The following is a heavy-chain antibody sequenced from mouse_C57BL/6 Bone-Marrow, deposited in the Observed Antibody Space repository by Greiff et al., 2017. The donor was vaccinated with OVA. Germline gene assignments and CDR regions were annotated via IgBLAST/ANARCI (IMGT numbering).Heavy chain of an antibody. J-gene: IGHJ4*01. CDR1: GFTFSSYG. CDR3: ASRPLYAMDY. V-gene: IGHV5-6*02. Sequence: EVKLVESGGDLVKPGGSLKISCAASGFTFSSYGMSWVRQTPDKSLEWVATISRGGSYTYYPDSVKGRFTLSIDKASNTLYMQLSSLTSEDTAMNYCASRPLYAMDYWGQGTSVTVSS. CDR2: ISRGGSYT.